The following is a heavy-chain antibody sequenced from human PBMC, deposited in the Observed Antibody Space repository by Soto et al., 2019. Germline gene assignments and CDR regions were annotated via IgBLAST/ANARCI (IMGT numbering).Heavy chain of an antibody. CDR2: IWYDGTQK. V-gene: IGHV3-33*01. D-gene: IGHD4-17*01. CDR1: GFTFNTYS. Sequence: QVQLEESGGGVVQPGGSLRLSCEASGFTFNTYSMHWVRQPPGKGLEWLAAIWYDGTQKYYADSVKGRFIISRDNSKKTLYLERNSLRAEDTAVYYCARAGGTTVTGLWHFDSWGQGTLVTVSS. J-gene: IGHJ4*02. CDR3: ARAGGTTVTGLWHFDS.